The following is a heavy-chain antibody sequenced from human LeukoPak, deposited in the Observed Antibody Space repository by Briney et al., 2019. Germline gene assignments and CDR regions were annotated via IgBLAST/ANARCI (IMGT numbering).Heavy chain of an antibody. V-gene: IGHV1-2*02. CDR2: INPNSGGT. J-gene: IGHJ4*02. D-gene: IGHD2-8*01. Sequence: GASVKVSCKTSGYAFPGYMHWVRQAPGQGIEWMGWINPNSGGTNYAQKFQGRVTMTRDTSLNTAYMELSMVRSDDTAVYYCARDRVYPNEFDYWGQGTLVTVSS. CDR3: ARDRVYPNEFDY. CDR1: GYAFPGY.